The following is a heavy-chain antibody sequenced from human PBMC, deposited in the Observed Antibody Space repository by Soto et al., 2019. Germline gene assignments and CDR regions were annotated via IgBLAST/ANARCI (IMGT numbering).Heavy chain of an antibody. D-gene: IGHD3-9*01. CDR1: GYTFTSYD. J-gene: IGHJ2*01. Sequence: GASVKVSCKASGYTFTSYDINWVRLATGQGLXXXGRIIPILGIANYAQKFQGRVTITADKSTSTAYMELSSLRSEDTAVYYCARDPGYYDILTGYHKRWYFDLWGRGTLVTVSS. CDR2: IIPILGIA. CDR3: ARDPGYYDILTGYHKRWYFDL. V-gene: IGHV1-69*04.